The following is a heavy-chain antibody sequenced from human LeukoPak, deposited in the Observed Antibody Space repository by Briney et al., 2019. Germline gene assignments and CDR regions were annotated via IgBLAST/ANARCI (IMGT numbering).Heavy chain of an antibody. J-gene: IGHJ4*02. D-gene: IGHD3-16*02. V-gene: IGHV3-7*03. CDR2: INEDGTVK. CDR1: GFTFSNYY. Sequence: GGSLRLSCAASGFTFSNYYMKWVRQAQGKGPEWVANINEDGTVKHYVDSVKGRFTISRDNAKNSLFLQMNSLRAEDTAMYYCVRGRGFIPDYWGQGTLVTVSS. CDR3: VRGRGFIPDY.